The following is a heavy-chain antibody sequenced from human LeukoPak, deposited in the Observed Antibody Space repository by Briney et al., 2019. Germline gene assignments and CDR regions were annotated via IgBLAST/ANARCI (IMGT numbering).Heavy chain of an antibody. Sequence: GGSLRLSCAASGFTFSSYAMSWVRQAPGKGLEWVSAISGSGGSTYYADSVKGRFTISRDNSKNTLYLQMNSLRAEDTAVYYCARALGYDSSGYNDYWGQGTLVTVSS. J-gene: IGHJ4*02. CDR1: GFTFSSYA. D-gene: IGHD3-22*01. CDR3: ARALGYDSSGYNDY. CDR2: ISGSGGST. V-gene: IGHV3-23*01.